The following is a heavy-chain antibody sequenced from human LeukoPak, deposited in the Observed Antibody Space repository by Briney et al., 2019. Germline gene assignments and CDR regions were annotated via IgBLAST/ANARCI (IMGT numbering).Heavy chain of an antibody. CDR1: GFTFSSYA. CDR2: ISGSGGST. Sequence: GSLRLSCAASGFTFSSYAMSWVRQAPGKGLEWVSAISGSGGSTYYADSVKGRFTISRDNSKNTLYLQMNSLRAEDTAVYYCAKDQPGYSSSWYGWAFDYWGQGTLVTVSS. J-gene: IGHJ4*02. D-gene: IGHD6-13*01. V-gene: IGHV3-23*01. CDR3: AKDQPGYSSSWYGWAFDY.